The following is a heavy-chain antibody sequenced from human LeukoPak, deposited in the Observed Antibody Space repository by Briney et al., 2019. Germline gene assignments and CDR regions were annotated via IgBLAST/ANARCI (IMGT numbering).Heavy chain of an antibody. CDR2: ITGSGGNT. CDR1: GFIFSNYA. CDR3: VRGLDYFDY. Sequence: GSLRLSCAASGFIFSNYAMGWGRQAPGKGLEWVSSITGSGGNTYYADSVKGRFTFSRDNSKNTLHLQMDSLRAEDTAVYYCVRGLDYFDYWGQGSLVSVSS. V-gene: IGHV3-23*01. D-gene: IGHD6-6*01. J-gene: IGHJ4*02.